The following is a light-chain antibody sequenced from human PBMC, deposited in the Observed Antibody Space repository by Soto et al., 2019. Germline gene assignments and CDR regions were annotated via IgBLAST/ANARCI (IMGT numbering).Light chain of an antibody. CDR1: QSVSSN. J-gene: IGKJ4*01. CDR2: GAS. CDR3: KHYNNWPPT. Sequence: EIVMTQSPATLSVSPGERATLSCRASQSVSSNLAWYQQKPGQAPRLLIYGASTRATGIQARFSGSGSGTEFTLTISSQQSEDSAVYYCKHYNNWPPTFGGGTKV. V-gene: IGKV3-15*01.